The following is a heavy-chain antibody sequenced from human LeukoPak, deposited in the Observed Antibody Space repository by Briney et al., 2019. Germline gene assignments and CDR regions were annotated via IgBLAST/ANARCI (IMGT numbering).Heavy chain of an antibody. V-gene: IGHV4-59*08. D-gene: IGHD2-2*01. CDR3: ARQLGYCSSTSCYPWFDP. J-gene: IGHJ5*02. CDR2: MYYSGSP. Sequence: PSETLSLTCTVSGRSITGYYWSWIRQPPGNGLEWIGYMYYSGSPNYNPSLKSRVTMSVDTSKNQFSLKLSSVTAADTAVYYCARQLGYCSSTSCYPWFDPWGQGTLVTVSS. CDR1: GRSITGYY.